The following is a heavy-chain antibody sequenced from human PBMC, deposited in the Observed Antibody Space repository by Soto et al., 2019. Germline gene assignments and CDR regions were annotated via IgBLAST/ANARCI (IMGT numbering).Heavy chain of an antibody. J-gene: IGHJ1*01. CDR2: INPSGGYT. Sequence: QDQLVQSGAEVKKPGASVKVSCKASGYTFSSSYMNWVRQAPGKGLEWLGIINPSGGYTTYAQRCLGRVRMTSDTSTSIGYMERGSLTSEDTSVYYCAKGGGMEVGTAPDDPWGHGTLDTVSS. CDR1: GYTFSSSY. CDR3: AKGGGMEVGTAPDDP. V-gene: IGHV1-46*03. D-gene: IGHD2-21*02.